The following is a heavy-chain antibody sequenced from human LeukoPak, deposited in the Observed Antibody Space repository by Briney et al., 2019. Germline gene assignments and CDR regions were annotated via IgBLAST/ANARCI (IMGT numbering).Heavy chain of an antibody. D-gene: IGHD3-10*01. CDR3: ARSMVRGVPGDY. CDR2: IYYSGST. V-gene: IGHV4-39*01. J-gene: IGHJ4*02. Sequence: SETLSLTCTVSGGSISSSSYYWVWIRQPPGKGLEWIGSIYYSGSTYYNPSLKSRVTISVDTSKNQFSLKLSSVTAADTAVYYCARSMVRGVPGDYWGQGTLVTVSS. CDR1: GGSISSSSYY.